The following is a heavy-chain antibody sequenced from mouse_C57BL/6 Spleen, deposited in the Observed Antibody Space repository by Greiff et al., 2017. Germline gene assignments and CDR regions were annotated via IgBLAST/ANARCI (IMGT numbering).Heavy chain of an antibody. CDR1: GYTFTDYE. CDR2: IDPETGGT. CDR3: TRSGAYYGKGYYFDY. Sequence: QVQLQQSGAELVRPGASVTLSCKASGYTFTDYEMHWVKQTPVHGLEWIGAIDPETGGTAYNQKFKGKAILTADKSSSTAYMELRSLTSEDSAVYYCTRSGAYYGKGYYFDYWGQGTTLTVSS. V-gene: IGHV1-15*01. J-gene: IGHJ2*01. D-gene: IGHD2-10*01.